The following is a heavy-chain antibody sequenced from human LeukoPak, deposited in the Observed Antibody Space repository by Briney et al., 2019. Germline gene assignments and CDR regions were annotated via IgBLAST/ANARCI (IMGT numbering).Heavy chain of an antibody. D-gene: IGHD2-21*02. CDR3: ARLPIVVVTADDAFDI. J-gene: IGHJ3*02. Sequence: GGSLRLSCAASGFTFSSYSMNWVRQAPGKGLEWVSSISSSSSYIYYADLVKGRFTISRDKPKNSLYLQMNSLRDEETAVYYCARLPIVVVTADDAFDIWGQGTMVTVSS. CDR1: GFTFSSYS. CDR2: ISSSSSYI. V-gene: IGHV3-21*01.